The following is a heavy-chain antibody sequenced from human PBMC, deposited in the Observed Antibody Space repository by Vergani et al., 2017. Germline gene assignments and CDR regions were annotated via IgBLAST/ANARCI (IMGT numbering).Heavy chain of an antibody. CDR1: GYTFTGYY. CDR3: ATPRLRFSYDYYDGMDV. D-gene: IGHD5-12*01. V-gene: IGHV1-2*02. J-gene: IGHJ6*02. CDR2: INPNSGGT. Sequence: QVQLVQSGAEVKKPGASVKVSCKASGYTFTGYYMHWVRQAPGQGLEWMGWINPNSGGTNYAQKFQGRVTMTRDTSISTAYMELSRLRSDDTAVYYCATPRLRFSYDYYDGMDVWGQGTTVTVSS.